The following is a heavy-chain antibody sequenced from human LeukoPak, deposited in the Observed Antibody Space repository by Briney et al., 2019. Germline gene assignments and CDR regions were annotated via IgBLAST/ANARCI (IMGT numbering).Heavy chain of an antibody. CDR1: GFTFSTYS. D-gene: IGHD6-13*01. Sequence: GGSLRLSCAASGFTFSTYSMNWVRQAPGKGLEWVSYIDSSSSTIYYADSVKGRFTISRDNAKNSLYLQMNSLRAEDTAVYYCARLSSSWSNLDYWGQGTLVTVSS. J-gene: IGHJ4*02. CDR3: ARLSSSWSNLDY. CDR2: IDSSSSTI. V-gene: IGHV3-48*01.